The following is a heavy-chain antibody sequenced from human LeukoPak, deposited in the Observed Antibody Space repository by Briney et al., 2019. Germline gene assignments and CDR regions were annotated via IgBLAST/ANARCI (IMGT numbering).Heavy chain of an antibody. J-gene: IGHJ4*02. CDR3: ARFFSWAAGYFDY. D-gene: IGHD2-15*01. CDR1: GFTFSSYW. CDR2: IKQDGSEK. V-gene: IGHV3-7*01. Sequence: PGGSLRLSCAASGFTFSSYWMSWVRQAPGKGLEWVANIKQDGSEKYYVDSVKGRFTISRDNAKNSLHLQMNSLRAEDTAVYYCARFFSWAAGYFDYWGQGALVTVSS.